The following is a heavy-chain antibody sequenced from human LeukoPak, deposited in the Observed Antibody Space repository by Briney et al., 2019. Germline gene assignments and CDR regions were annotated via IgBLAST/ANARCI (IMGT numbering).Heavy chain of an antibody. D-gene: IGHD3-10*01. CDR1: GFTFSSAW. Sequence: RGSLRLSCAASGFTFSSAWMSWVRQAPGKGLDWVANVNQDGSGKYYVNSVKGRFTISKDNAKNSVYLQMNSLRAEDTALYYCARLSAYYYGSYFYYYMDVWGKGTTVTVSS. CDR3: ARLSAYYYGSYFYYYMDV. V-gene: IGHV3-7*01. CDR2: VNQDGSGK. J-gene: IGHJ6*03.